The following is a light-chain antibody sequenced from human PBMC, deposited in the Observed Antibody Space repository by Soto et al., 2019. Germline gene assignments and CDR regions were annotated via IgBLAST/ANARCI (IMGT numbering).Light chain of an antibody. CDR2: QDS. J-gene: IGLJ2*01. CDR1: KVGDKY. Sequence: SYELTQPPSVSVSPGQTASITCSGDKVGDKYACWYQQKPGQSPVLVIYQDSKRPSGIPERFSGSNSGNTATLTISGTQAMDEADYYCQAWDSSTRVVCGGGTKVTVL. V-gene: IGLV3-1*01. CDR3: QAWDSSTRVV.